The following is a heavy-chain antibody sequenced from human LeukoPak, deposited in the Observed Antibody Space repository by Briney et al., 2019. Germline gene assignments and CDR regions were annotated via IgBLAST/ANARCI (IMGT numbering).Heavy chain of an antibody. D-gene: IGHD3-22*01. V-gene: IGHV4-4*07. CDR3: ARDPHSSGYFYSDY. Sequence: SETLSLTCTVSGGSISSYYWSWIRQPAGKGLEWIGRIYPSGSTNYNPSLKSRVTMSVDTSKNQFSLKLSSVTAADTAVYYCARDPHSSGYFYSDYWGQGTLVTVSS. CDR2: IYPSGST. J-gene: IGHJ4*02. CDR1: GGSISSYY.